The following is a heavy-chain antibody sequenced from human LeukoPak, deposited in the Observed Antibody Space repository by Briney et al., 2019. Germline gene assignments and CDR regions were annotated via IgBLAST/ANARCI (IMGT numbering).Heavy chain of an antibody. CDR2: IYYSGST. V-gene: IGHV4-39*07. J-gene: IGHJ4*02. CDR1: GGSISSSSYY. D-gene: IGHD3-22*01. CDR3: AREDDSSGCLF. Sequence: PSETLSLTCTVSGGSISSSSYYWGWIRQPPGKGLEWIGSIYYSGSTYYNPSLKSRVTISVDTSKNQFSLKLSSVTAADTAVYYCAREDDSSGCLFWGQGTLVTVSS.